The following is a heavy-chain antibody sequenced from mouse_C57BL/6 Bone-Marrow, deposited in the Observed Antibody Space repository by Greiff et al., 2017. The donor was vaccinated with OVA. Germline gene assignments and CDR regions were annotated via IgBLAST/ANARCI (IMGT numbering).Heavy chain of an antibody. D-gene: IGHD1-1*01. Sequence: QVQLQQPGAELVRPGSSVKLSCKASGYTFTSYWMDWVKQRPGQGLEWIGNIYPSDSETHYNQKFKDKATLTVDKSSSTAYMQLSSLTSEDSAVYYCAILPYYYGSSLCAYGGQGTLVTVSA. CDR1: GYTFTSYW. V-gene: IGHV1-61*01. CDR3: AILPYYYGSSLCAY. CDR2: IYPSDSET. J-gene: IGHJ3*01.